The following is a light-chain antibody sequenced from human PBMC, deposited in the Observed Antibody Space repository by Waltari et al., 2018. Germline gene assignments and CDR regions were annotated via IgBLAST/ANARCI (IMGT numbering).Light chain of an antibody. CDR3: QQRSDWPLT. J-gene: IGKJ4*01. Sequence: IVLTQSPATLSLSPGERATLSCRSRQRLSSYLAWSQQNPGQPPRLVIYDTSHRAAGIPPRFSGSGSGTDFTLTISSLEPEDSALYYCQQRSDWPLTFGGGTEVEI. CDR1: QRLSSY. CDR2: DTS. V-gene: IGKV3-11*01.